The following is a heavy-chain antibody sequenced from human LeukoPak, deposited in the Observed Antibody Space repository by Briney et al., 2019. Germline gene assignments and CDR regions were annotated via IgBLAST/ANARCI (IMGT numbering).Heavy chain of an antibody. CDR2: ISSSSSYI. CDR3: ARADYDSSGFHDY. D-gene: IGHD3-22*01. J-gene: IGHJ4*02. V-gene: IGHV3-21*01. CDR1: GFTFSGYS. Sequence: GGSLRLSCAASGFTFSGYSMNWVRQAPGKGLEWVSSISSSSSYIYYADSVKGRFTISRDNAKNSLYLQMNSLRAEDTAVYYCARADYDSSGFHDYWGQGTLVTVSS.